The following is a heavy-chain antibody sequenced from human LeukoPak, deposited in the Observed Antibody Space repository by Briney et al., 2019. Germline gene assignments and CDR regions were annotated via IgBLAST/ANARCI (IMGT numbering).Heavy chain of an antibody. D-gene: IGHD2-21*02. Sequence: GGSLRLSCAASGFTFSTSGMNWVRQAPGKGLEWVASISSRSYGYYADAVKGRFTISRDNARNSLYLQMNSLRAEDTALYYCARGGGDIPIDYWGQGALVTVPS. J-gene: IGHJ4*02. CDR1: GFTFSTSG. CDR3: ARGGGDIPIDY. V-gene: IGHV3-21*01. CDR2: ISSRSYG.